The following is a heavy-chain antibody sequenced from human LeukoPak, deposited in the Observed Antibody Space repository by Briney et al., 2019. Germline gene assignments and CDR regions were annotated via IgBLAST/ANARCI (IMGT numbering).Heavy chain of an antibody. V-gene: IGHV4-59*08. CDR2: VYHTGST. CDR3: ARHHYYGSGYAMDY. Sequence: PSETLSLTCTVSGGSISSYYWSWIRQPPGKGLEWIGSVYHTGSTYYNPSLKSRVTISVDTSKNQFSLKLSSVTAADTAVYYCARHHYYGSGYAMDYWGQGTLVTVSS. D-gene: IGHD3-10*01. J-gene: IGHJ4*02. CDR1: GGSISSYY.